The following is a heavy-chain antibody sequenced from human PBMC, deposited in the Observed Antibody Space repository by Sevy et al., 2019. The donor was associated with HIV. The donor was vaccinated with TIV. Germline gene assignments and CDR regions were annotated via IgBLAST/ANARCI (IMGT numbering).Heavy chain of an antibody. V-gene: IGHV3-15*01. CDR3: TTDTGISDYDFWSGRDDTFDN. CDR1: GFTFSNAW. CDR2: IKSKTDGGTT. D-gene: IGHD3-3*01. J-gene: IGHJ3*02. Sequence: GGSLRLSCAASGFTFSNAWMSWVRQAPGKGLEWVGRIKSKTDGGTTDYAVPVKGRFTISTDESKNTLYLQMNSLKTEDTAVYYCTTDTGISDYDFWSGRDDTFDNWGQGTMVTVSS.